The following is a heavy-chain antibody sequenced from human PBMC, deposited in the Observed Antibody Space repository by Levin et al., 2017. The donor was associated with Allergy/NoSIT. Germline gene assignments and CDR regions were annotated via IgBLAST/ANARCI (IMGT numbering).Heavy chain of an antibody. CDR1: GYTFTSYD. D-gene: IGHD6-13*01. CDR3: ARARPVAAAGRSPTRFDP. J-gene: IGHJ5*02. Sequence: ASVKVSCKASGYTFTSYDINWVRQATGQGLEWMGWMNPNSGNTGYAQKFQGRVTMTRNTSISTAYMELSSLRSEDTAVYYCARARPVAAAGRSPTRFDPWGQGTLVTVSS. CDR2: MNPNSGNT. V-gene: IGHV1-8*01.